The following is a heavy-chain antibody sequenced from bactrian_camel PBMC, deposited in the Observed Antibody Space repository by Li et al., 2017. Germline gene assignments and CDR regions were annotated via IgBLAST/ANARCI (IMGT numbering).Heavy chain of an antibody. Sequence: PGGSLRLSRAASGFTFDSYWIYWVRQAPGKGLEWVSVISDDSGTILYADSVKGRFTISRDNAKNTVYLQMYSLEPDDTAVYYCARDSVVAGSDNYWGQGTQVTVS. CDR1: GFTFDSYW. J-gene: IGHJ4*01. CDR3: ARDSVVAGSDNY. V-gene: IGHV3S25*01. CDR2: ISDDSGTI. D-gene: IGHD6*01.